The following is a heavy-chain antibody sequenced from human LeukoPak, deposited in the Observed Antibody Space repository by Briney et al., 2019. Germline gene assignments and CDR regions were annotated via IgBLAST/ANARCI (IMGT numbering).Heavy chain of an antibody. CDR1: GFTFSSYA. D-gene: IGHD5-18*01. CDR2: ISGSGGSK. Sequence: GGSVRLSCASSGFTFSSYAMSWVRQAPGRGLEGVSAISGSGGSKYYADSVKGRFTISRDNSKNTLYLQMNSLRAEDTAVYYCAQELWRAYSHDYWGQGTLVTVSS. V-gene: IGHV3-23*01. CDR3: AQELWRAYSHDY. J-gene: IGHJ4*02.